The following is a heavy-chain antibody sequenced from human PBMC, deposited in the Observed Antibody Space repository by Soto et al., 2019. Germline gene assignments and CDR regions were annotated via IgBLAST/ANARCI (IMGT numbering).Heavy chain of an antibody. CDR1: GYTFTTYG. V-gene: IGHV1-18*01. J-gene: IGHJ3*01. CDR3: ARVKVPAAVLGGFDV. D-gene: IGHD2-2*01. CDR2: INPLKGDT. Sequence: QAQLVQSGGEMKKAGASVKVSCKASGYTFTTYGITWVRQAPGQGLDWMGWINPLKGDTKSAANFQDRVTMTTDTSTRTAYMELRSLRSDDTAVYYCARVKVPAAVLGGFDVWGQGTLVTVSS.